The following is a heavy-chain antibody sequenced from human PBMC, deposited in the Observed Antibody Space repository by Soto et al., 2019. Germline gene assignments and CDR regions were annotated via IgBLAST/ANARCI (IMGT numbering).Heavy chain of an antibody. V-gene: IGHV1-69*13. D-gene: IGHD5-18*01. CDR3: AREGYSYGRQPFDY. CDR2: IIPIFGTA. Sequence: SVKVSCKASGGTFSSYAISWVRQAPGQGLEWMGGIIPIFGTANYAQKFQGRVTITADESTSTAYMELSSLRSEDTAVYYCAREGYSYGRQPFDYWGQGTLVTVS. CDR1: GGTFSSYA. J-gene: IGHJ4*02.